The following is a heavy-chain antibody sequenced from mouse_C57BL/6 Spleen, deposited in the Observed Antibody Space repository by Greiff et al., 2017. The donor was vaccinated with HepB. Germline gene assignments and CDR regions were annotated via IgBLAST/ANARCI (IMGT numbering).Heavy chain of an antibody. D-gene: IGHD3-2*02. J-gene: IGHJ4*01. CDR1: GYTFTSYW. V-gene: IGHV1-69*01. Sequence: VQLQQSGAELVMPGASVKLSCKASGYTFTSYWMHWVKQRPGQGLEWIGEIDPSDSYTNYNQKFKGKSTLTVDKSSSTAYMQLSSLTSEDSAVYYCARDVRAQATLGDYWGQGTSVTVSS. CDR2: IDPSDSYT. CDR3: ARDVRAQATLGDY.